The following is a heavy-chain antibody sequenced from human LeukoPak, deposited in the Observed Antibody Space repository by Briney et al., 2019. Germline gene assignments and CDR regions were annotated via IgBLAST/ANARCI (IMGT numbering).Heavy chain of an antibody. D-gene: IGHD3-22*01. Sequence: GGSLRLSCAASGFTFGGSAMHWVRQASGKGLEWVGRIRSKANSYATAYAASVKGRFTISRDDSKNTAYLQMNSLKTEDTAVYYCTRPRYDSSGYYYASLDYWGQGTLVTVSS. J-gene: IGHJ4*02. CDR1: GFTFGGSA. V-gene: IGHV3-73*01. CDR2: IRSKANSYAT. CDR3: TRPRYDSSGYYYASLDY.